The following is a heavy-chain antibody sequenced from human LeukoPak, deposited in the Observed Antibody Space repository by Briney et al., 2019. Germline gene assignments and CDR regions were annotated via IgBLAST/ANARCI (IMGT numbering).Heavy chain of an antibody. Sequence: GGSLRLSCAASGFTFSSYAMSWVRQAPGKGLEWVSAISGSGGSTYYADSVKGRFTISRDNSKNTLYLQMNSLRAEDTAIYYCARSLTTLTYEGYWGQGTLVTVSS. J-gene: IGHJ4*02. V-gene: IGHV3-23*01. D-gene: IGHD1-1*01. CDR1: GFTFSSYA. CDR3: ARSLTTLTYEGY. CDR2: ISGSGGST.